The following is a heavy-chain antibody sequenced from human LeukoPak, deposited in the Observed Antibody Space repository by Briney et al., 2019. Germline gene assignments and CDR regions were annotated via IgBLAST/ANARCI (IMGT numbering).Heavy chain of an antibody. CDR3: ARWVSTSYDAFDI. CDR1: GFTFSYYA. Sequence: GGSLRLSCAASGFTFSYYAMHWVRQAPGKGLEYVSAISSDGGSTYYANSVKGRFTISRVNSKNMLYLQMGSLRAEDMAVYYCARWVSTSYDAFDIWGQGTMVTVSS. J-gene: IGHJ3*02. V-gene: IGHV3-64*01. CDR2: ISSDGGST. D-gene: IGHD6-6*01.